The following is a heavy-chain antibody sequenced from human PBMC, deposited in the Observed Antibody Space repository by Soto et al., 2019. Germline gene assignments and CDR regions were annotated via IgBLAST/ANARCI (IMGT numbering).Heavy chain of an antibody. V-gene: IGHV1-69*12. D-gene: IGHD6-19*01. CDR3: ARVEAVAGLYNYHGLDV. CDR1: GGTFSNYA. Sequence: QVQLVQSGAEVKKPGSSVKVSCKVSGGTFSNYAIDWVRLAPGHGREWMGGIVPIFGTTYYTQKCPGRATIVADDSTPTAYLEMSILRSEDTAIYYCARVEAVAGLYNYHGLDVWGQGTAVTVSS. J-gene: IGHJ6*02. CDR2: IVPIFGTT.